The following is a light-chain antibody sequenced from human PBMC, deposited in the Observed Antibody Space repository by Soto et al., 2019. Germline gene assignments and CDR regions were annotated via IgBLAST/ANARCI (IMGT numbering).Light chain of an antibody. CDR2: LNSDGSH. Sequence: QSVLTQSPSASASLGASVKLTCTLSSGHSSYAIAWHQQQPEKGPRYLMKLNSDGSHSKGDGIPDRFSGSSSGAERYLTISSLQSEDEADYYCQTWGTGIVLFGGGTQVTVL. V-gene: IGLV4-69*01. CDR1: SGHSSYA. CDR3: QTWGTGIVL. J-gene: IGLJ2*01.